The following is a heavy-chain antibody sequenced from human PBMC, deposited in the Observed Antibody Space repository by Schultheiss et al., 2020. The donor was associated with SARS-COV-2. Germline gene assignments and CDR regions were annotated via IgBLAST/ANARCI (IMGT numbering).Heavy chain of an antibody. J-gene: IGHJ4*02. Sequence: GESLKISCAASGFTFSSYAMSWVRQAPGKGLEWVSAISGSGGSTYYADTVKGRFTISRDNSKATLYVQMSSLRAVDTVIYYCASSGWSYGYVYEASDYYFHYWGQGALVTVSS. CDR3: ASSGWSYGYVYEASDYYFHY. D-gene: IGHD3-16*01. CDR1: GFTFSSYA. V-gene: IGHV3-23*01. CDR2: ISGSGGST.